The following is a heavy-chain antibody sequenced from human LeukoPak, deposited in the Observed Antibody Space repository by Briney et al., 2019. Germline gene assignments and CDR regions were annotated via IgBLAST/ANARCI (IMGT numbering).Heavy chain of an antibody. CDR3: ARTDYYYYGMDV. Sequence: SETLSLTCTVSGGSISSYYWSWIRQPPGKGLEGIGYIYYSGSTNYNPSLKGRVTLSLDTSKNQFSLKLSSVTAADTAVYYCARTDYYYYGMDVWGQGTTVTVSS. CDR2: IYYSGST. V-gene: IGHV4-59*01. J-gene: IGHJ6*02. CDR1: GGSISSYY.